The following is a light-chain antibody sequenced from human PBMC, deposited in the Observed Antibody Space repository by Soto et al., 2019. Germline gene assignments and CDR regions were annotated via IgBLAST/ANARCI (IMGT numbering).Light chain of an antibody. CDR3: QQYYDYPALI. CDR1: RNINRK. J-gene: IGKJ4*01. Sequence: EIVMTQSPATLPVSPGERATLSCRASRNINRKLAWYQQKPGQAPRLLISGASTRATGIPARFSGSGSGTEFTLTISSLQSEDFAVYYCQQYYDYPALIFGGGTKVEIK. CDR2: GAS. V-gene: IGKV3-15*01.